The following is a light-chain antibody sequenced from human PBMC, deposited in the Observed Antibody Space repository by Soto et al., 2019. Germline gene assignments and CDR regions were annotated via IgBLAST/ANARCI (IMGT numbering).Light chain of an antibody. CDR3: CSYSDSSSLE. J-gene: IGLJ3*02. CDR1: SSDVGRYDY. Sequence: QSALTQPRSVSGSPGQSVTISCTGTSSDVGRYDYVSWYQQHPGEAPKLIIYDVFKRPSGVPDRFSGSKSGNTASLTISGLQAEDEAHYYCCSYSDSSSLEFGGGTKLTVL. V-gene: IGLV2-11*01. CDR2: DVF.